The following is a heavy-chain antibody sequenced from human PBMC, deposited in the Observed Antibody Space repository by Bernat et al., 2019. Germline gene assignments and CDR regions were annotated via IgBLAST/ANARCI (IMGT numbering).Heavy chain of an antibody. CDR3: AKDPQYETTL. CDR1: GFTFRDYG. CDR2: INDDGVNT. J-gene: IGHJ3*01. D-gene: IGHD4-11*01. V-gene: IGHV3-23*01. Sequence: EVQLLESGGDLIQPGGSLRLSCAASGFTFRDYGMAWVRQAPGEGLEWVSTINDDGVNTHYAGSVEGRFTISRDNSKNTLYLQMNNLRVEDTAIYYCAKDPQYETTLWGQGTMVTVSS.